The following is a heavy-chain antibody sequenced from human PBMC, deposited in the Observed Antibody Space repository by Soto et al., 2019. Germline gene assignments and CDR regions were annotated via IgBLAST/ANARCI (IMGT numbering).Heavy chain of an antibody. J-gene: IGHJ6*02. CDR2: IIPIFGTA. D-gene: IGHD6-13*01. V-gene: IGHV1-69*01. Sequence: QVQLVQSGAEVKKPGSSVKVSCKASGGTFSSYAISWVRQAPGQGLEWMGGIIPIFGTANYAQKFQCRVTITADESTSTAYLELSSLRSEDTAVYFCAREIAAIAAAPSSKYFYGMDVWGQGTTVTVSS. CDR3: AREIAAIAAAPSSKYFYGMDV. CDR1: GGTFSSYA.